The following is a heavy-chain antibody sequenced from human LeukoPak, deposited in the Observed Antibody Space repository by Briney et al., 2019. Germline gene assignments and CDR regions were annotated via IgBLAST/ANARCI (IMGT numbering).Heavy chain of an antibody. CDR3: ARAEYDFWSGLNYYYMDV. CDR1: GFTFSSYA. V-gene: IGHV3-30-3*01. Sequence: GGSLRLSCAASGFTFSSYAMHWVRQAPGKGLEWVAVISYDGSNKYYADSVKGRFTISRDNSKNTLYLQMNSLRAEDTAVYYCARAEYDFWSGLNYYYMDVWGKGTTVTVSS. D-gene: IGHD3-3*01. CDR2: ISYDGSNK. J-gene: IGHJ6*03.